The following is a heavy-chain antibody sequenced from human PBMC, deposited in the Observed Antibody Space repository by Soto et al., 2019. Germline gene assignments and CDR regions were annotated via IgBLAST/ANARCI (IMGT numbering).Heavy chain of an antibody. CDR2: INAGNGNT. Sequence: ASVKVSCKASGYTFTSYAMHWVRQAPGQRLEWMGWINAGNGNTKYSQKFQGRVTMTTDTSTSTAYMELRSLRSDDTAVYYCARGTGTYGDYATGDYWGQGTLVTVSS. CDR1: GYTFTSYA. D-gene: IGHD4-17*01. J-gene: IGHJ4*02. CDR3: ARGTGTYGDYATGDY. V-gene: IGHV1-3*01.